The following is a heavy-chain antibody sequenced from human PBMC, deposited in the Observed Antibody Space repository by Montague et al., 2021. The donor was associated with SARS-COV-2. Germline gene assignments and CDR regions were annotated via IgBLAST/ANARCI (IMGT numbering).Heavy chain of an antibody. CDR3: AHRPSIAAAGTFRFDP. CDR1: GFSLSTSGVG. J-gene: IGHJ5*02. CDR2: IYWDDDK. Sequence: PALGKPTQTLTLTCTFPGFSLSTSGVGVGWIRQPPGKALEWLALIYWDDDKRYSPSLKSRLTITKDTSKNQVVLTMTNMDPVDTATYYCAHRPSIAAAGTFRFDPWGQGTLVTVSS. D-gene: IGHD6-13*01. V-gene: IGHV2-5*02.